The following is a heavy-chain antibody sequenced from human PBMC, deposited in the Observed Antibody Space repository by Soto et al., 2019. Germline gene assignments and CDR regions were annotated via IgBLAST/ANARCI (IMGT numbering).Heavy chain of an antibody. CDR1: GGSFGGYY. CDR2: INHSGST. V-gene: IGHV4-34*01. D-gene: IGHD6-13*01. J-gene: IGHJ6*02. Sequence: SETLSLTCAVYGGSFGGYYCIWSRQPAFKWLEWIVEINHSGSTNYNPSLKSRVTISVDTSKNQFSLKLSSVTAADTAVYYCARGRYSSSWYERYYYYGMDVWGQGTTVTVSS. CDR3: ARGRYSSSWYERYYYYGMDV.